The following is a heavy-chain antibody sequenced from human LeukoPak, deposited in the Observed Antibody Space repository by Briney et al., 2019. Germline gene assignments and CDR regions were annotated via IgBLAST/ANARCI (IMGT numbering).Heavy chain of an antibody. D-gene: IGHD4-17*01. Sequence: PGGSLRLSCAASGFTFSSYWMSWIRQPPGKGLEWIGEINHSGSTNYNPSLKSRVTISVDTSKNQFSLKLSSVTAADTAVYYCASVDYGDYVDYWGQGTLVTVSS. V-gene: IGHV4-34*01. CDR2: INHSGST. CDR1: GFTFSSYW. J-gene: IGHJ4*02. CDR3: ASVDYGDYVDY.